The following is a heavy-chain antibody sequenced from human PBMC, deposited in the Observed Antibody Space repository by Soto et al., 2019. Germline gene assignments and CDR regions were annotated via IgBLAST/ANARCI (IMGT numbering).Heavy chain of an antibody. CDR2: TYYRSKWYN. CDR3: ARASWGAEWLVHYFDY. Sequence: SQTLSLTCAISGDSVSSNSAAWNWIRQSPSRGLERLGRTYYRSKWYNDYAVSVKSRITINPDTSKNQFSLQLNSVTPEDTAVYYCARASWGAEWLVHYFDYWGQGTLAPVSS. D-gene: IGHD6-19*01. J-gene: IGHJ4*02. CDR1: GDSVSSNSAA. V-gene: IGHV6-1*01.